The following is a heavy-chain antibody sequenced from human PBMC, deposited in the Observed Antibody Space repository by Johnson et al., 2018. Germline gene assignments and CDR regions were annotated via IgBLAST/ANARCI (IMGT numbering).Heavy chain of an antibody. J-gene: IGHJ1*01. CDR3: AHGGAFQH. Sequence: VQLVESGAEVKKPGASVKVSCKASGYTFIYYYMHWVRQAPGQGLEWMGIINPRGGSPSYAQKFQGRVTMTRDTSTSTVYMELSSLRSEDTAVYYCAHGGAFQHWGQGTLVTVSS. V-gene: IGHV1-46*01. CDR1: GYTFIYYY. CDR2: INPRGGSP.